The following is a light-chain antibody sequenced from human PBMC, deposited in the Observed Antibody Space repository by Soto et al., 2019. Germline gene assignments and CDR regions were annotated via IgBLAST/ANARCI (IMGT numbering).Light chain of an antibody. CDR2: GAS. J-gene: IGKJ1*01. CDR1: QSVSNN. CDR3: QRYSNWPPKT. V-gene: IGKV3-15*01. Sequence: EIVVKQSPGTLSLTPGERATLSCRASQSVSNNYLAWYQQKPGQAPRLLIYGASTRATGIPARFSGSGSGTEFTLTISSLQPEDFAVYYCQRYSNWPPKTFGQGTKVDIK.